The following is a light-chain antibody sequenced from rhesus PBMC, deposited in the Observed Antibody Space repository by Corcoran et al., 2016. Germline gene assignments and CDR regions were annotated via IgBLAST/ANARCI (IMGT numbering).Light chain of an antibody. Sequence: DIQMTQSPSSLSASVGDRVIVTCRASRDIEKQLSWFQQKPGKAPATLIYGSSNLPAGVSSRFCGSGSGTDFTLIISSLQPEDVGTYYCLQDDGPPFTFGPGTKLEIK. CDR3: LQDDGPPFT. CDR1: RDIEKQ. V-gene: IGKV1-94*01. J-gene: IGKJ3*01. CDR2: GSS.